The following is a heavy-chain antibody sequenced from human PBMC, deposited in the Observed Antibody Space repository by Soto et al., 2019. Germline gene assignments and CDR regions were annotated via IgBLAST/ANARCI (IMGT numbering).Heavy chain of an antibody. Sequence: SETLSLTCTVSGGSISSSDYYWSWIRQPPGKGLEWIGYIYYSGNSYYSPSLKSRVTISVDTSKNQFSLELSSVTAADTAVYYCARTDARYDVIDIWGQATMVTVSS. V-gene: IGHV4-30-4*01. CDR1: GGSISSSDYY. J-gene: IGHJ3*02. CDR3: ARTDARYDVIDI. CDR2: IYYSGNS.